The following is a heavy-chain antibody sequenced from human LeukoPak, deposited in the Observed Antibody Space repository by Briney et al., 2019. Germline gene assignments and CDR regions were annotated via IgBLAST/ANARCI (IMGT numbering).Heavy chain of an antibody. Sequence: GGSLRLSCAASGLTVSNNYMTWVRQAPGKGLEWVSVIYSDGSTLYADSVKGRFSISRDSSKNTLYLQLNSLRAEDTALYYCVRDRYYYDSSGYYDAFDTWGQGTMVTVSS. CDR3: VRDRYYYDSSGYYDAFDT. V-gene: IGHV3-53*01. CDR1: GLTVSNNY. D-gene: IGHD3-22*01. CDR2: IYSDGST. J-gene: IGHJ3*02.